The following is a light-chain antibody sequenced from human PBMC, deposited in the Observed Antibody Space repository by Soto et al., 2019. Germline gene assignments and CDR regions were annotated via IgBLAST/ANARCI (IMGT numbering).Light chain of an antibody. CDR3: QSYDSSLSGSKV. CDR1: SSNIGAGYG. Sequence: QSVLTQPPSVSGAPGQRVTISCTGSSSNIGAGYGVHWYQQLPGTAPKLLIYANTKRPSGVPDRFSGSKSGTSASLAITGLQAEDEADYYCQSYDSSLSGSKVFGGGTKVTVL. V-gene: IGLV1-40*01. J-gene: IGLJ3*02. CDR2: ANT.